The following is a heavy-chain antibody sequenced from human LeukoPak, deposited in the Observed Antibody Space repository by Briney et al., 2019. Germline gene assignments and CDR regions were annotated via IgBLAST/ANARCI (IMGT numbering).Heavy chain of an antibody. CDR2: IYPGDSDT. V-gene: IGHV5-51*01. D-gene: IGHD2-21*02. CDR1: GYSFTSYW. CDR3: AGPEGPCGGDCYRGEAFDI. J-gene: IGHJ3*02. Sequence: GESLKISCKGSGYSFTSYWIGWVRQMPGKGLEWMGIIYPGDSDTRYSPSFQGQVTISADKSISTAYLQWSSLKASDTAMYYCAGPEGPCGGDCYRGEAFDIWGQGTMVTVSS.